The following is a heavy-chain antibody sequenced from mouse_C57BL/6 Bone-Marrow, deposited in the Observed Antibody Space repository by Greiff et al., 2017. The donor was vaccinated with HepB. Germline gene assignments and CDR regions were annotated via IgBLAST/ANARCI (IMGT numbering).Heavy chain of an antibody. CDR2: ISDGGSYT. D-gene: IGHD2-1*01. V-gene: IGHV5-4*03. Sequence: EVKLMESGGGLVKPGGSLKLSCAASGFTFSSYAMSWVRQTPEKRLEWVATISDGGSYTYYPDNVKGRFTISRDNAKNNLYLQMSHLKSEDTAMYYCASFYGNSGMDYWGQGTSVTVSS. J-gene: IGHJ4*01. CDR1: GFTFSSYA. CDR3: ASFYGNSGMDY.